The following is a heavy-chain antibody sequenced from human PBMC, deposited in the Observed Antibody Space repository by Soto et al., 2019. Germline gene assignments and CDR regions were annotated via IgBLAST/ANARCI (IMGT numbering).Heavy chain of an antibody. CDR2: IIPIFGTA. J-gene: IGHJ6*02. Sequence: ASVKVSCKASGGTFSSSAISWVRQAPEQGLEWMGGIIPIFGTANYAQKFQGRVTITADESTSTAYMELSSLRSEDTAVYYCARDSGSTGYYGMDVWCQGTTATFSS. V-gene: IGHV1-69*13. D-gene: IGHD2-15*01. CDR1: GGTFSSSA. CDR3: ARDSGSTGYYGMDV.